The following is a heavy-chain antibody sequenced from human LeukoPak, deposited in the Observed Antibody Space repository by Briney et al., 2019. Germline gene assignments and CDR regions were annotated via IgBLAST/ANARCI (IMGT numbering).Heavy chain of an antibody. V-gene: IGHV5-51*01. J-gene: IGHJ4*02. CDR2: IYPGDSDT. Sequence: GESLKISCKGFGYSFTSYWIAWVRQMPGKGLEWMGIIYPGDSDTRYSPSFQGQVTISADKSISTAYLQWSSLKASDTAMYYCARGYYDILTGFPYWGQGTLVTVSS. CDR3: ARGYYDILTGFPY. CDR1: GYSFTSYW. D-gene: IGHD3-9*01.